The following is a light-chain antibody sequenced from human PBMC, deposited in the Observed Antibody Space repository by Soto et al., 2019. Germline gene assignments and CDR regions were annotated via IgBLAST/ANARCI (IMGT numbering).Light chain of an antibody. CDR1: ESVRTS. V-gene: IGKV3D-15*01. J-gene: IGKJ5*01. Sequence: EIVMTQSPATLSASPGERASLSCRASESVRTSLAWYQQKPGQAPRLLIYDASTRATGIPARFSGSGSGTEFTLTISSLQSEDFAVYYCQQYNNWPPITFGQGTRLEIK. CDR2: DAS. CDR3: QQYNNWPPIT.